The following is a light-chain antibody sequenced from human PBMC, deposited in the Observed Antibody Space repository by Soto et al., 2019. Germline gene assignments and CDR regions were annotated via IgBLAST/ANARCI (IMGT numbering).Light chain of an antibody. Sequence: QSVLTQPASVSGSPGQSITISCTGTSSDVGGNKYVSWYQQYPGKAPKLMICDVSNRPSGVSNRFSGSKSGNTASLTISGLQAGDKANDSSRTFTGTRYVFGTGTKVPVL. CDR3: RTFTGTRYV. V-gene: IGLV2-14*03. CDR1: SSDVGGNKY. J-gene: IGLJ1*01. CDR2: DVS.